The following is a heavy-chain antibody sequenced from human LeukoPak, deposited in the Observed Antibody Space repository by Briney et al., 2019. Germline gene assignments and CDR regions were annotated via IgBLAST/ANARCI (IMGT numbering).Heavy chain of an antibody. J-gene: IGHJ6*03. CDR1: GGFISSYY. V-gene: IGHV4-4*07. D-gene: IGHD3-22*01. CDR3: AKDGFERGDDTDYMDV. CDR2: IYYSGST. Sequence: NSSETLSLTCTVSGGFISSYYWSWIRQPAGKGLEWIGSIYYSGSTYYNPSLKSRVTISVDKSKNQFSLNLSSVTAADTAVYYCAKDGFERGDDTDYMDVWGKGTTVTVSS.